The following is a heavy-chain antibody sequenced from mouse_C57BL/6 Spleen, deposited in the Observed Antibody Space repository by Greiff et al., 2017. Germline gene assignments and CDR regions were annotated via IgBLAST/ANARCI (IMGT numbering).Heavy chain of an antibody. D-gene: IGHD1-1*01. V-gene: IGHV1-54*01. CDR1: GYAFTNYL. J-gene: IGHJ2*01. CDR3: ARESYYYGSSYNFDY. Sequence: QVQLQQSGAELVRPGTSVKVSCKASGYAFTNYLIEWVKQRPGQGLEWIGVINPGSGGTNYNEKFKGKATLTADKSSSTAYMQLSSLTSEDSAVYFCARESYYYGSSYNFDYWGQGTTLTVSS. CDR2: INPGSGGT.